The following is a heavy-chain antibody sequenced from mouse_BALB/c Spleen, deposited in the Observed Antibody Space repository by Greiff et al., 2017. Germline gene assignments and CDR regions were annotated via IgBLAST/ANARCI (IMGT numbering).Heavy chain of an antibody. V-gene: IGHV2-9*02. J-gene: IGHJ4*01. D-gene: IGHD3-3*01. CDR1: GFSLTSYG. Sequence: VQLVESGPGLVAPSQSLSITCTVSGFSLTSYGVHWVRQPPGKGLEWLGVIWAGGSTNYNSALMSRLSISKDNSKSQVFLKMNSLQTDDTAMYYCARDRGRSYYAMDYWGQGTSVTVSS. CDR3: ARDRGRSYYAMDY. CDR2: IWAGGST.